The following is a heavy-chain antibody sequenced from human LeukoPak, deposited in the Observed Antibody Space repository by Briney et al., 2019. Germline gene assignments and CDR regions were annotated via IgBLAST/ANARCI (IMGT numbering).Heavy chain of an antibody. CDR2: ISSSSSPI. D-gene: IGHD3-3*01. CDR3: TTYDFWSGVQATDY. V-gene: IGHV3-48*01. J-gene: IGHJ4*02. Sequence: GGSLRLSCAISGFTFSNYNMNWVRQAPGKGLEWVSYISSSSSPIYYADSVTGRFTISRDNAKNSLYLQMNSLRAEDTAVYYCTTYDFWSGVQATDYWGQGTLVTVSS. CDR1: GFTFSNYN.